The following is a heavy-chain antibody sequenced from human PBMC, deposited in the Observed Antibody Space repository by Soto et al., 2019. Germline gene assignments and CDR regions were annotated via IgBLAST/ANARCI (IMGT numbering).Heavy chain of an antibody. Sequence: GSLRLSCAASGFTFSRYWMNWVRQAPGKGLEWVANIKQDGTEKNYVDSVKGRFTISRDNARKSLYLQMDSLRAEDTAVYFCARGDTPMITGMDSFDIWGQGTMVTVSS. D-gene: IGHD5-18*01. J-gene: IGHJ3*02. CDR2: IKQDGTEK. V-gene: IGHV3-7*01. CDR3: ARGDTPMITGMDSFDI. CDR1: GFTFSRYW.